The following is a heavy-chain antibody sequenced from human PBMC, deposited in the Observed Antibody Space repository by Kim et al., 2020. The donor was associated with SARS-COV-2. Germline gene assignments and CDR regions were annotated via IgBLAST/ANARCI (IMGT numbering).Heavy chain of an antibody. J-gene: IGHJ5*02. V-gene: IGHV3-23*01. D-gene: IGHD3-9*01. Sequence: VRSRFTNSRDNTKNTLYLQMNSLRAEDTAVYYCAKDRLRYFDLTHWFDPWGQGTLVTVSS. CDR3: AKDRLRYFDLTHWFDP.